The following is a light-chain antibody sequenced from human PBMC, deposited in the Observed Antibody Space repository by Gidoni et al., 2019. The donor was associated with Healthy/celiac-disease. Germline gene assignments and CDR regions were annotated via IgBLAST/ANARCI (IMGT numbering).Light chain of an antibody. CDR3: QVWDSSSDVV. V-gene: IGLV3-21*04. CDR1: NMGSNS. J-gene: IGLJ2*01. CDR2: YDS. Sequence: SYVLTQPPSASVAPGKTARITCGGNNMGSNSVHWYQQTPGQAPVLVIYYDSYRPAGIPERFSGSNSGNTATLTISRVEAGDEADYYCQVWDSSSDVVFGGGTKLTVL.